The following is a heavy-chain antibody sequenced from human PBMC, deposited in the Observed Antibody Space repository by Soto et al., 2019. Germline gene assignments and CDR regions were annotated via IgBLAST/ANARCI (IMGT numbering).Heavy chain of an antibody. D-gene: IGHD2-15*01. CDR1: GFSFPRFG. Sequence: QVQLVESGGGVVQPGRSLRLSCAASGFSFPRFGMHWVRQAPGKGLEWVGGIIPIFGTVIYAQQFQGRVTITADESTKTAYMELRSLRFEDTAVYYCARDSHPPALSGDIMRWDVWGQGTTVTVSS. V-gene: IGHV1-69*01. CDR2: IIPIFGTV. J-gene: IGHJ6*02. CDR3: ARDSHPPALSGDIMRWDV.